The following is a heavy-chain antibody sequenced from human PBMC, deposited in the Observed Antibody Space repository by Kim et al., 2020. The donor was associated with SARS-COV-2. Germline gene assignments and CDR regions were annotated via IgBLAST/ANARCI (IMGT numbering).Heavy chain of an antibody. CDR2: IYSGGST. CDR3: ARDQSSGWYGEYFDY. D-gene: IGHD6-19*01. Sequence: GGSLRLSCAASGFTVSSNYMSWVRQAPGKGLEWVSVIYSGGSTYYADSVKGRFTISRDNSKNTLYLQMNSLRAEDTAVYYCARDQSSGWYGEYFDYWGQGTLVTVSS. CDR1: GFTVSSNY. J-gene: IGHJ4*02. V-gene: IGHV3-66*02.